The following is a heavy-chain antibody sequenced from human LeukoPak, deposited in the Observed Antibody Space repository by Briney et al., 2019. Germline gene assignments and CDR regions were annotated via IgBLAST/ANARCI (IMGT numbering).Heavy chain of an antibody. CDR3: ARRDYGSKIDF. J-gene: IGHJ4*02. CDR1: GGSFSNY. V-gene: IGHV4-59*08. Sequence: SETLSLTCTVSGGSFSNYWTWIRPPPGKGLEWIGSIYYSGSTTYNPSLKSRVTISVDTSKTQFSLKLSSVTAADTAVYYCARRDYGSKIDFWGQGTLVTVSS. CDR2: IYYSGST. D-gene: IGHD4-23*01.